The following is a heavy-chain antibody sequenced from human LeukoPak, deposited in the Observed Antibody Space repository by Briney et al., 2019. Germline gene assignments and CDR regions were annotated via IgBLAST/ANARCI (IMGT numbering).Heavy chain of an antibody. CDR3: AKSLFRSTSPDRFDP. V-gene: IGHV3-23*01. CDR2: ISGSGGST. J-gene: IGHJ5*02. D-gene: IGHD2-2*01. CDR1: GFTFSSYA. Sequence: GGSLRLSCAASGFTFSSYAMSWVRQAPGKGLEWVSAISGSGGSTYYADSVKGRFTISRDNSKNTLYLQMNSLRAEDTAVYYCAKSLFRSTSPDRFDPWGQGTLVTVSS.